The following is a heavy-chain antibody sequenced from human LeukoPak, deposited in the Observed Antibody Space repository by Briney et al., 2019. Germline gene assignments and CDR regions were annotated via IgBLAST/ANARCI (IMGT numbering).Heavy chain of an antibody. Sequence: PGGSLRLSCAASGSSFSSYAMSWVRQAPGKGVEWVSTISGSGGRTYYPDSVKGRFTISRDNSKNTLYLQMNSLRAEDTAVYYCARVGYSDPNFDYWGQGTLVTVSS. CDR3: ARVGYSDPNFDY. J-gene: IGHJ4*02. CDR1: GSSFSSYA. V-gene: IGHV3-23*01. D-gene: IGHD5-18*01. CDR2: ISGSGGRT.